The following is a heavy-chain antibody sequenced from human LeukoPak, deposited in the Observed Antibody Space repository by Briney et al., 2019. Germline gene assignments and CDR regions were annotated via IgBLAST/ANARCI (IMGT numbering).Heavy chain of an antibody. CDR3: ARTVYDSNGNYTGV. CDR2: ISPKSGDT. CDR1: GYTFTDYY. Sequence: GASVKVSCKASGYTFTDYYIHWVRQAPGQGLEWMGRISPKSGDTNYAQKFQGRVTLTRGTSIISMAYMELTRLTSDDTALYYCARTVYDSNGNYTGVWGKGTTVTVSS. V-gene: IGHV1-2*06. J-gene: IGHJ6*03. D-gene: IGHD3-22*01.